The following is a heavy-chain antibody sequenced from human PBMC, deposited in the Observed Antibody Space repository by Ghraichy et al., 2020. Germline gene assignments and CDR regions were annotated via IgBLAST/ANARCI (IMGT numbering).Heavy chain of an antibody. D-gene: IGHD1-7*01. J-gene: IGHJ3*02. CDR3: ARHQYNWNFGAFDI. V-gene: IGHV5-51*01. CDR2: IYPSDSDT. Sequence: GESLNISCRGSGYSSPTYWTGWVRQRPGKGLEWMGIIYPSDSDTRYSPSFQGQVTISADESINTVYLQWTSLKASDTAIYYCARHQYNWNFGAFDIWGQGTFVTVSS. CDR1: GYSSPTYW.